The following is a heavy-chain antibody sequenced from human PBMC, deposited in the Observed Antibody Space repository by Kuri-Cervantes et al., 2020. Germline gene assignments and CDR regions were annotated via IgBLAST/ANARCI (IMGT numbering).Heavy chain of an antibody. CDR3: AKSLFSGSYYHHYYYSMDV. D-gene: IGHD3-10*01. CDR2: IGTAGDT. V-gene: IGHV3-13*01. CDR1: GFTFSSYD. Sequence: GESLKISCAASGFTFSSYDMHWVRQATGKGLEWVSAIGTAGDTYYPGSVKGRFTISRENAKNSLYLQMNSLRAGDTAVYYCAKSLFSGSYYHHYYYSMDVWGKGTTVTVSS. J-gene: IGHJ6*04.